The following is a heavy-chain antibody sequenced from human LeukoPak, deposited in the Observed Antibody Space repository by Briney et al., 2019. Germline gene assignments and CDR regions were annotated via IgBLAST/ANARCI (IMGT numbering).Heavy chain of an antibody. Sequence: GGSLRLSCAASGFTFSNYGMSWLRQAPGKGLEWVSAITGSGDDAYYADSVHGRFTMSRDNSKSTLYLQMNSLRVEDTAPYYCAKESTGSSPDYWGQGTLVTVSS. CDR2: ITGSGDDA. D-gene: IGHD1-26*01. CDR1: GFTFSNYG. CDR3: AKESTGSSPDY. V-gene: IGHV3-23*01. J-gene: IGHJ4*02.